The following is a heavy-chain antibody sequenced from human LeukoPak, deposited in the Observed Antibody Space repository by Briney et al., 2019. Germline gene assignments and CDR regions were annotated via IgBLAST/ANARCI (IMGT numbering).Heavy chain of an antibody. Sequence: ASVKVSCKASGYTFTSYAMNWVRQAPGQGLEWMGWINTNTGNPTYAQGFTGRFAFSLDTSVSTAYLQISSLKAEDTAVYYCARVGDYYDSSGYYSDYYYYMDVWGKGTTVTVSS. V-gene: IGHV7-4-1*02. CDR3: ARVGDYYDSSGYYSDYYYYMDV. CDR2: INTNTGNP. CDR1: GYTFTSYA. D-gene: IGHD3-22*01. J-gene: IGHJ6*03.